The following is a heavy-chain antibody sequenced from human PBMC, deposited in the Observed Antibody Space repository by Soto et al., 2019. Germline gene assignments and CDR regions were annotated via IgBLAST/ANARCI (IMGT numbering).Heavy chain of an antibody. D-gene: IGHD2-21*02. CDR2: ISGSGGST. V-gene: IGHV3-23*01. Sequence: EVQLLESGGGLVQPGGSLRLSCAASGFTFSSYAMSWVRQAPGKGLYWVSAISGSGGSTYYADSVKVRFTISRDNSKNTLYLQMNSLRAEDTAVYYCAKEEEYCGGDGYEPYYFDYWGQGTLVTVSS. CDR3: AKEEEYCGGDGYEPYYFDY. CDR1: GFTFSSYA. J-gene: IGHJ4*02.